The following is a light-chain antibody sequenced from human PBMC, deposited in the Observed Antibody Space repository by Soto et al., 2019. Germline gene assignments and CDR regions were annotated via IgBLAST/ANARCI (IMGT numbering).Light chain of an antibody. J-gene: IGKJ2*01. CDR1: QSLTNTY. CDR3: QQRSNWPT. Sequence: EIVLTQSPGTLSLSPGERATLSCRASQSLTNTYFAWYQQKPGRALRLLIDGASTRATGIPDRFSGSGSGTDFTLTISRLEPEDVAVYYCQQRSNWPTFGQGTKLEIK. V-gene: IGKV3D-20*02. CDR2: GAS.